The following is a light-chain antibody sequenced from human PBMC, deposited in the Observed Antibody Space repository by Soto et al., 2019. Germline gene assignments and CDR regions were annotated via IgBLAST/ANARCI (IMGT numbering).Light chain of an antibody. CDR1: QSVSDN. J-gene: IGKJ2*01. V-gene: IGKV3-15*01. CDR3: HQSNNWPYT. Sequence: EIVMTQSPATLSVSPGERATLSCRASQSVSDNLAWYQQKPGQAPRLLIYGASTRATGIPARFSGSGSGTEFTLTISSLQSEDFAVYYCHQSNNWPYTFGQGTKLDIK. CDR2: GAS.